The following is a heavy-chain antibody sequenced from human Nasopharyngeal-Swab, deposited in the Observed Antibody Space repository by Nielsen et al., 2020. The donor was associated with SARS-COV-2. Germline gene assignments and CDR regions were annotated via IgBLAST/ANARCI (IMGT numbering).Heavy chain of an antibody. D-gene: IGHD3-3*01. CDR2: ISYDGSNK. CDR3: AKLTDRGFWSGYYYYYYGMDV. Sequence: GESLKISCAASGFTFSSYGMHWVRQAPGKGLEWVAVISYDGSNKYYADSVKGRFTISRDNSKNTLYLQMNSLRAEDTAVYYCAKLTDRGFWSGYYYYYYGMDVWGQGTTVTVSS. CDR1: GFTFSSYG. J-gene: IGHJ6*02. V-gene: IGHV3-30*18.